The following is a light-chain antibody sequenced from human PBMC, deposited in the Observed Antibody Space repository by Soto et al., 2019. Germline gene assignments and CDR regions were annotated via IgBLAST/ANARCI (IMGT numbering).Light chain of an antibody. J-gene: IGKJ2*01. CDR1: QSISNY. V-gene: IGKV1-39*01. CDR2: IAS. CDR3: QHSHSTPYT. Sequence: DIQMTQSPSPLSASVGDRVTITCRASQSISNYLNWYQQKPGQAPNLLIYIASNLHSGVPSRFSGSGSGTDFTLTISSLQPEDFATYYCQHSHSTPYTFGQGTKVDIK.